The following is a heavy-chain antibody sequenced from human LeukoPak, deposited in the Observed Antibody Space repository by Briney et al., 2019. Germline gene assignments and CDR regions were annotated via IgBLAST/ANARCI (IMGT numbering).Heavy chain of an antibody. CDR1: GYTFTDYY. Sequence: ASVKVSCKASGYTFTDYYMHWVRQAPGQGLDWVGWINPTSGATNCAQKFQGRVTMTRDTSNNTLYMELSSLRSDDTAVYFCAREFRTTTWSFDAFDLWGQGAMVTVSS. J-gene: IGHJ3*01. CDR2: INPTSGAT. D-gene: IGHD1/OR15-1a*01. V-gene: IGHV1-2*02. CDR3: AREFRTTTWSFDAFDL.